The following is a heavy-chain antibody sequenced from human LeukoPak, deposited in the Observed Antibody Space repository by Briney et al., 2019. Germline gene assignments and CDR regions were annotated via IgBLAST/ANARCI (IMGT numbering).Heavy chain of an antibody. V-gene: IGHV1-2*02. J-gene: IGHJ6*03. Sequence: ASVKVSCKASGYTFTGYYIHWVRQAPGQGLEWMGWINPNNGGTNYAQKFQGRVTMTRDTSISTAYMELSRLRSDDTAMYYCARSDYYYYYMDVWGKGTTVTVSS. CDR3: ARSDYYYYYMDV. CDR2: INPNNGGT. CDR1: GYTFTGYY.